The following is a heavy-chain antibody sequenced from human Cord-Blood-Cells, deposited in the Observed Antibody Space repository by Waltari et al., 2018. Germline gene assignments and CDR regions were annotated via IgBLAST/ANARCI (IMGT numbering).Heavy chain of an antibody. Sequence: QVQRVQSGAEVKKPGASVTVACKASGYTFTAYYIPWLPTAPGQGLEWRGRINPNSGGTNYAQKLQGKVTMTRDTSISTAYMELSRLRSDDTVVYYCARSSSCENGYAFDIWGQGTMVTVSS. J-gene: IGHJ3*02. CDR2: INPNSGGT. D-gene: IGHD6-13*01. CDR3: ARSSSCENGYAFDI. CDR1: GYTFTAYY. V-gene: IGHV1-2*05.